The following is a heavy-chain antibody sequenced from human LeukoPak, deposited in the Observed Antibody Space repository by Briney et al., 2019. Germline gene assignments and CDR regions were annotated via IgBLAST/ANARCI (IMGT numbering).Heavy chain of an antibody. CDR2: IYSGGST. V-gene: IGHV3-53*01. CDR1: GFTVSSNY. D-gene: IGHD6-13*01. CDR3: ARGGGAAADAYNWFDP. Sequence: GGSLRLSCAASGFTVSSNYMSWVRQAPGKGLEWVSVIYSGGSTYYADSVKGRFTISRDNSKNTLYLQMNSLRAEDTAVYYCARGGGAAADAYNWFDPWGQGTLVTVSS. J-gene: IGHJ5*02.